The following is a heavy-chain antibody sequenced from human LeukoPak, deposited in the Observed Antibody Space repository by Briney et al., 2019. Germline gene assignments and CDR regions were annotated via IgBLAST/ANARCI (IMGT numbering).Heavy chain of an antibody. CDR3: ARGFCSSTNCYQGPFDF. CDR2: IKNKTNGGTT. Sequence: PGGSLRLSCAASGLTFSSAWMTWVRQAPGKGLEWVGHIKNKTNGGTTDYAAPVKGRFIISRDDSKNTLYLQMNSLRTEDTAVYYCARGFCSSTNCYQGPFDFWGQGTLVTVSS. J-gene: IGHJ4*02. V-gene: IGHV3-15*01. D-gene: IGHD2-2*01. CDR1: GLTFSSAW.